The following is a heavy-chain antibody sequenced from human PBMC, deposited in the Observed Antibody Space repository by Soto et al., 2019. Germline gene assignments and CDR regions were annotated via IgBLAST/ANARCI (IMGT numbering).Heavy chain of an antibody. Sequence: PGGSLRLSCVASGFNFEIYDMHWVRPVIRKGLEWVAGIGTLSDRFYPDSVKGRFTICRENAKTSVFLQMNKLRTGDTSIYYCARGRSNGFVSSPPPMFDPRGQGTLVTVSS. J-gene: IGHJ5*02. CDR2: IGTLSDR. V-gene: IGHV3-13*01. CDR3: ARGRSNGFVSSPPPMFDP. D-gene: IGHD6-25*01. CDR1: GFNFEIYD.